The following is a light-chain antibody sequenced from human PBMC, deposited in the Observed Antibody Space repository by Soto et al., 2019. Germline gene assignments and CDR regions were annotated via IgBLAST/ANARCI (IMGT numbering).Light chain of an antibody. J-gene: IGLJ2*01. CDR2: EVS. CDR3: SSFAGSIYWV. Sequence: QSALTQPPSASGSPGQSVTISCTGTSSDVGGYNYVSWYQQHPGKAPKLLIYEVSKRPSGVPDLFSGSKSGNTASLTVSGIQAEDEADYYCSSFAGSIYWVFGGGTQLTVL. V-gene: IGLV2-8*01. CDR1: SSDVGGYNY.